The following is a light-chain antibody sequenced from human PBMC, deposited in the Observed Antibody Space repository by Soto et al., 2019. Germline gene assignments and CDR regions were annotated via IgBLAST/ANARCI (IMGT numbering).Light chain of an antibody. CDR2: GNS. Sequence: QSVLTQPPSVSVAPGQRVTISCTGSSSNIGAGYDVHWYQQLPGTAPKLLIYGNSNRPSGVPDRFSGSKSGTSASLAITGLQAEDEADYYCQSYDSSLSGWVFGGGTQLPS. J-gene: IGLJ3*02. CDR3: QSYDSSLSGWV. V-gene: IGLV1-40*01. CDR1: SSNIGAGYD.